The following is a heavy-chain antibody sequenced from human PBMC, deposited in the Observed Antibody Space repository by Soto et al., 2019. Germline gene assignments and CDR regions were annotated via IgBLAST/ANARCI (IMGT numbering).Heavy chain of an antibody. CDR1: GFTFSSYA. J-gene: IGHJ6*02. CDR3: ARDRLRYNWNDFPYYYSGMDV. V-gene: IGHV3-30-3*01. D-gene: IGHD1-1*01. Sequence: QVQLVESGGGVVQPGRSLRLSCAASGFTFSSYAMHWVRQAPGKGLEWVAVISYDGSNKYHADSVKGRFTISRDNSKNTLYLQMNSLRTEDTAVYYCARDRLRYNWNDFPYYYSGMDVWGQGTTVTVSS. CDR2: ISYDGSNK.